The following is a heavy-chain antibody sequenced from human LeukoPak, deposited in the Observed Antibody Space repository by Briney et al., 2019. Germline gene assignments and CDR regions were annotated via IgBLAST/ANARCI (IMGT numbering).Heavy chain of an antibody. CDR2: IPRSGDST. Sequence: GGSLRLSCAASGFTFSSYAISWVRQAPGKGLEWVSTIPRSGDSTYYADAVKGRFTISRDNSKSTLYLQMHSLRAEDTAVYYCAKRHSSGWYYFDYWGRGTLVTVSS. V-gene: IGHV3-23*01. J-gene: IGHJ4*02. CDR1: GFTFSSYA. CDR3: AKRHSSGWYYFDY. D-gene: IGHD6-19*01.